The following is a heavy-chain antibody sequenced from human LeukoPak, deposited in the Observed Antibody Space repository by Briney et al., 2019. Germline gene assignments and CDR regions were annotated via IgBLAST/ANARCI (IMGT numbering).Heavy chain of an antibody. D-gene: IGHD6-19*01. V-gene: IGHV4-39*01. J-gene: IGHJ4*02. CDR1: GGSISSSSYY. CDR3: ARWAVAPRDFDY. Sequence: ETVPLICTVSGGSISSSSYYWGGIRQSPGKGLEWIGSMYYSGSTYYTPSRKIRVTISVDTSKNQLSLKLSSVTAADTAVYYCARWAVAPRDFDYWGQGTLVTVSS. CDR2: MYYSGST.